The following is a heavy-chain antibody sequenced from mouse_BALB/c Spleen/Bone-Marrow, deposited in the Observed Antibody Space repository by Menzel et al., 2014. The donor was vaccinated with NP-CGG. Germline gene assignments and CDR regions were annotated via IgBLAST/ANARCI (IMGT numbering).Heavy chain of an antibody. CDR2: IWAGGST. Sequence: VKLVESGPGLVAPSQSLSITCTVSGFSLXSYGVHWVRQPPGKGLEWLGVIWAGGSTNYNSALMSRLSISKDNSKSQVFLKMNSLQTDDTAMYYCARDGLYGNYAMDYWGQGTSVTVSS. V-gene: IGHV2-9*02. D-gene: IGHD2-1*01. CDR1: GFSLXSYG. CDR3: ARDGLYGNYAMDY. J-gene: IGHJ4*01.